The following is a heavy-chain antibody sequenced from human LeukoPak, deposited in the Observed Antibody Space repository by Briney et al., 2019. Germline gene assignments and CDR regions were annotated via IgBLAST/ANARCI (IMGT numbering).Heavy chain of an antibody. Sequence: GGALRLSCTASELTFSSYSINWVRQAPGKGLEGVSFIRRSSNYIYYADSVKGRFTISRDNAKKSLYLQMTSLRAEDTAVYYCARGLGADGLATFGYSYGYVCDYWGQGTLVTVSS. J-gene: IGHJ4*02. V-gene: IGHV3-21*01. CDR3: ARGLGADGLATFGYSYGYVCDY. CDR2: IRRSSNYI. CDR1: ELTFSSYS. D-gene: IGHD5-18*01.